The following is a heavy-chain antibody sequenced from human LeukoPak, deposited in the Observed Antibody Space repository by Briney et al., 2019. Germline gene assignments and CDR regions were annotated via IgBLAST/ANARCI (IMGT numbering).Heavy chain of an antibody. D-gene: IGHD2-15*01. CDR1: GYSFTSYG. CDR3: ARVGVVVAATVGDY. CDR2: ISAYNGNT. Sequence: GESLKISCKGSGYSFTSYGISWVRQAPGQGLEWMGWISAYNGNTNYAQKLQGRVTMTTDTSTSTAYMELRSLRSDDTAVYYCARVGVVVAATVGDYWGQGTLVTVSS. J-gene: IGHJ4*02. V-gene: IGHV1-18*01.